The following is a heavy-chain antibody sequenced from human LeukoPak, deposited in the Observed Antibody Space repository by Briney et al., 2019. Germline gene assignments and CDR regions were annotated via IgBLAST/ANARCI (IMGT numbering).Heavy chain of an antibody. Sequence: SETLSLTCTVSGGSISSYYWSWIRQPPGKGLEWIGYIYYSGSTNYDPSLKSRVIISVDTSKNQFSLKLSSVTAADTAVYYCAREYSGYDVNYYYYYYMDVWGKGTTVTVSS. J-gene: IGHJ6*03. D-gene: IGHD5-12*01. V-gene: IGHV4-59*01. CDR3: AREYSGYDVNYYYYYYMDV. CDR1: GGSISSYY. CDR2: IYYSGST.